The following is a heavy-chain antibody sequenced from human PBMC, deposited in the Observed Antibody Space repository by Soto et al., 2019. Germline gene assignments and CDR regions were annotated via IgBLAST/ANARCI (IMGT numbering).Heavy chain of an antibody. D-gene: IGHD2-15*01. Sequence: ASVKVSCKASGYSFTGNSIHWVRQAPGQGLEWMGWISANNGSTNYAQKLQGRVTMTTDTSTSTAYMELRSLRSDDTAVYYCAREVVVVAAYPWGQGTLVTVSS. CDR2: ISANNGST. J-gene: IGHJ5*02. V-gene: IGHV1-18*04. CDR1: GYSFTGNS. CDR3: AREVVVVAAYP.